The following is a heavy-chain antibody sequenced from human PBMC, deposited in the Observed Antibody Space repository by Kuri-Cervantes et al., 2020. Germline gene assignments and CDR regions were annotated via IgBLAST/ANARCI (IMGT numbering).Heavy chain of an antibody. CDR1: GGSFSGYH. CDR2: INHSGST. D-gene: IGHD3-22*01. J-gene: IGHJ3*02. Sequence: SETLSLTCAVYGGSFSGYHWSWIRQPPGKGLEWIGEINHSGSTNYNPSLKSRVTMSVDTSKNQFSLKLSSVTAADTAVYYCARDGLIPNYYDSSGYSLWSAFDIWGQGTMVTVSS. V-gene: IGHV4-34*01. CDR3: ARDGLIPNYYDSSGYSLWSAFDI.